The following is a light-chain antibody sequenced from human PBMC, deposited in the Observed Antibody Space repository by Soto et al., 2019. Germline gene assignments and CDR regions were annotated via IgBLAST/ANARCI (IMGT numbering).Light chain of an antibody. CDR3: SSYTSTSTSVV. CDR2: DVS. CDR1: SSDVGGSNY. V-gene: IGLV2-14*03. Sequence: QSALTQPASVSGSPGQSITISCTGTSSDVGGSNYVSWYQQHPGKVPKLMIYDVSNRPSGVSNRFSGSKSGNTASLTISGLQAEDEADYYCSSYTSTSTSVVFGGGTKVTVL. J-gene: IGLJ2*01.